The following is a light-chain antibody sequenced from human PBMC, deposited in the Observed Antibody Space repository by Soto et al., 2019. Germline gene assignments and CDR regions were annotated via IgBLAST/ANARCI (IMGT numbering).Light chain of an antibody. CDR1: QSVSSNF. V-gene: IGKV3-20*01. Sequence: VLTPSPASLSASPGERATLSCRARQSVSSNFLAWYQQKPGRAPRLRIYGSSNRATGIPDRFSGSGSGTDFTLTISRLEPEDFAVYYCQQYGSSPRTFGQGTKVDI. J-gene: IGKJ1*01. CDR3: QQYGSSPRT. CDR2: GSS.